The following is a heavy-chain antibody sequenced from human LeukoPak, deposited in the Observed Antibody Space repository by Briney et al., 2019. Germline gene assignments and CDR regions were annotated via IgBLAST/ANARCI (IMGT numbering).Heavy chain of an antibody. V-gene: IGHV4-59*08. CDR3: ARATPGFSSGWFNNWFDP. J-gene: IGHJ5*02. D-gene: IGHD6-19*01. Sequence: SETLSLTCTVSGGSISSYYWGWIRQPPGKGLEWIGHIYYTGTTNYNSYLQSRVTMSVDTSKNQFSLRLSAVTAADTAVYYCARATPGFSSGWFNNWFDPWGQGTLVTVSS. CDR1: GGSISSYY. CDR2: IYYTGTT.